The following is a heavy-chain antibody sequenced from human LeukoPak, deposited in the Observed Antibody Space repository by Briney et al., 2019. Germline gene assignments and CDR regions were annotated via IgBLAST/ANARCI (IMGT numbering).Heavy chain of an antibody. Sequence: ASVKVSCKASGYTFTGYYMHWVRQAPGQGLEWMGWINPNSGGTNYAQKFQGRVTMTRDTSISTAYMELSRLRSDDTAVYYCARGSMYYYGSGRAWSGYFDYWGQGTLVTVSS. CDR2: INPNSGGT. J-gene: IGHJ4*02. V-gene: IGHV1-2*02. CDR3: ARGSMYYYGSGRAWSGYFDY. CDR1: GYTFTGYY. D-gene: IGHD3-10*01.